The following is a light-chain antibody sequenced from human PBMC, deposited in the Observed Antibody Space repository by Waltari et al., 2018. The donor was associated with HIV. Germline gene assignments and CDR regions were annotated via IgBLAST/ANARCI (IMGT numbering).Light chain of an antibody. CDR2: EVY. CDR1: SSDVGGYDH. J-gene: IGLJ2*01. Sequence: QSALTQTASVSGSPGQSITISCTGTSSDVGGYDHVSWYQQHPGKAPKLVIYEVYNRPSGISHRFSGSKAGNTASLTISGLQAEDEADYFCSSYTSSNTLVFGGGTKATVL. CDR3: SSYTSSNTLV. V-gene: IGLV2-14*01.